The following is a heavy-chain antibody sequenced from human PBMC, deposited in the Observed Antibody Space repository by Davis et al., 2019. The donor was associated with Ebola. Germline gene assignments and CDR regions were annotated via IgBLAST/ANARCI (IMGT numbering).Heavy chain of an antibody. D-gene: IGHD3-9*01. CDR3: ARDFDGGNYYFDY. CDR1: GGSFSSHP. CDR2: IIPIFDTP. J-gene: IGHJ4*02. Sequence: SVKVSCNTSGGSFSSHPISWVRQAPRQGLEWMGGIIPIFDTPHYAQKFQGRITIAADASTSTTYMELSSLRSEDTATYFCARDFDGGNYYFDYWGPGTPVTVSS. V-gene: IGHV1-69*13.